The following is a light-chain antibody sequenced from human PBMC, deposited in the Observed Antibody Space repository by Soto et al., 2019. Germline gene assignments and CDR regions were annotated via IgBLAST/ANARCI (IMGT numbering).Light chain of an antibody. CDR3: AAWDDSLSGRL. Sequence: QAVVTQPPSASGTPGQRVTISCSGNNSDIGSNYVYWYQQFPGTAPKLLIYRNNQRPSGVPDRFSGSKSGTSASLAISGLRSEDEADYYCAAWDDSLSGRLFGGGTKLTVL. J-gene: IGLJ2*01. V-gene: IGLV1-47*01. CDR2: RNN. CDR1: NSDIGSNY.